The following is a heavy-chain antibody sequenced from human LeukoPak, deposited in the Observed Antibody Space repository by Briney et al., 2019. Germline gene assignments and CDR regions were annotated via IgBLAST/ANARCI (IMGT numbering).Heavy chain of an antibody. J-gene: IGHJ5*02. V-gene: IGHV1-69*06. Sequence: ASVKVSCKASGGTFSSYAISWVRQAPGQGLEWMGGIIPIFGTANYAQKFQGRVTITADKSTSTAYMELSSLRSEDTAVYYCARDGYEYYDFWSGYYRGWFDPWGQRTLVTVSS. CDR1: GGTFSSYA. D-gene: IGHD3-3*01. CDR2: IIPIFGTA. CDR3: ARDGYEYYDFWSGYYRGWFDP.